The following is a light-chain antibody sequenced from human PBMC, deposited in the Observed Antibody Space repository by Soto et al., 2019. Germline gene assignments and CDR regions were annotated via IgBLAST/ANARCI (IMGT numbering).Light chain of an antibody. J-gene: IGKJ5*01. Sequence: EIVLTQSPGTLSLSPGERATLSCRASQSINSNYLAWYQQKPGQAPRLIMYGASTRATGIPDRFSGSGSGTDFTLTVSRLEPEDFAVYYCQHSGGSPLITFGQGTRLEIK. CDR3: QHSGGSPLIT. CDR2: GAS. CDR1: QSINSNY. V-gene: IGKV3-20*01.